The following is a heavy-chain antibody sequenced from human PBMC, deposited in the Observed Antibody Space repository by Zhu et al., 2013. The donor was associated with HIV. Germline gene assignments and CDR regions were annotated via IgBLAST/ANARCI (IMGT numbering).Heavy chain of an antibody. CDR2: IEPKNGET. CDR1: GYTFIGYY. Sequence: QVQLVQSGAEVKKPGASVKVSCKTSGYTFIGYYIHWVRQAPGQGLEWMGWIEPKNGETHFAQKFQGKVSMTRDKSISTAYMELSSLRSDDTAAYYCARGEEITVTTIDWFDPWGQGTLVTVSS. CDR3: ARGEEITVTTIDWFDP. J-gene: IGHJ5*02. V-gene: IGHV1-2*02. D-gene: IGHD4-4*01.